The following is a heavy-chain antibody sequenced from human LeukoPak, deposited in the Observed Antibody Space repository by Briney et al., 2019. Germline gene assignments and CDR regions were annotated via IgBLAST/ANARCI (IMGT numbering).Heavy chain of an antibody. CDR3: ASGVVPNCGGDCSYFDY. Sequence: GGSLRLSCAASGFTFSYYAIHWVRQAPGKGLEWVAFISSDGSQKYYADSVKGRFTISRDNSKNTLSLQMNSLRAEDTAVYYCASGVVPNCGGDCSYFDYWGQGTLVTVSS. V-gene: IGHV3-30*04. CDR2: ISSDGSQK. J-gene: IGHJ4*02. D-gene: IGHD2-21*02. CDR1: GFTFSYYA.